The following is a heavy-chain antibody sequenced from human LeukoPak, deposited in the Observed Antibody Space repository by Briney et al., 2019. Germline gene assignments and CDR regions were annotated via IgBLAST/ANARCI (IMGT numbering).Heavy chain of an antibody. Sequence: SETLSLTCTVSGGSISSYYWSWIRQPPGKGLEWIGYIYYSGNTNYNPSLKSRVTISVDTSKNQFSLKLSSVTAADTAVYYCARGRGIVGATVFDYWGQGTLVTVPS. CDR3: ARGRGIVGATVFDY. V-gene: IGHV4-59*01. J-gene: IGHJ4*02. D-gene: IGHD1-26*01. CDR2: IYYSGNT. CDR1: GGSISSYY.